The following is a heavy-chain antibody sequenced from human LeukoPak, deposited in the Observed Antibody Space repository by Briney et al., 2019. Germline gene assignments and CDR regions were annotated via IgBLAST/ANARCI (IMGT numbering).Heavy chain of an antibody. CDR3: ARMIYSGYDYFDY. J-gene: IGHJ4*02. CDR2: IYYSGST. CDR1: GGYISSGGYY. Sequence: SETLSLTCTVSGGYISSGGYYWSWIRQHPGKGLEWIGYIYYSGSTYYNPSLKSRVTISVDTSKNQFSLKLSSVTAADTAVYYCARMIYSGYDYFDYWGQGTLVTVSS. D-gene: IGHD5-12*01. V-gene: IGHV4-31*03.